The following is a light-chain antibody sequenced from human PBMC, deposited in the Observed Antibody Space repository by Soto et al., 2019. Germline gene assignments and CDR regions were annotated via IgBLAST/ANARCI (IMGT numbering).Light chain of an antibody. J-gene: IGKJ2*01. V-gene: IGKV3-20*01. Sequence: EIVLPQSPGTLSMSPGERATPSCRASKSVSSSYLAWYQQKPGQTPRLLIYGASSRATGIHDRFSGSGSGTDFTLTISRLEPEDFGVYYCQQYGSSLRTFGQGTKLEIK. CDR1: KSVSSSY. CDR2: GAS. CDR3: QQYGSSLRT.